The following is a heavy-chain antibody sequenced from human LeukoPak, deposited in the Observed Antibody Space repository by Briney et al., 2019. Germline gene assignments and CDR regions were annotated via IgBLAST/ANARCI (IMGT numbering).Heavy chain of an antibody. CDR1: GYTFTGYY. CDR3: ARDSGYCTSTTCYFPLNY. Sequence: ASVKVSCKASGYTFTGYYVHWVRQAPGQGLEYMGWINPNSGGTDFAEKFQGRVTMTRDTSISTAYMELSRLKSDDTAVYYCARDSGYCTSTTCYFPLNYWGQGTLVTVSS. D-gene: IGHD2-2*01. CDR2: INPNSGGT. V-gene: IGHV1-2*02. J-gene: IGHJ4*02.